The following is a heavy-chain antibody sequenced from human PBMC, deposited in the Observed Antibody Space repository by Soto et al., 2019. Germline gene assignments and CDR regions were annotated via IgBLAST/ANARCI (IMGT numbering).Heavy chain of an antibody. CDR2: INPSGGST. CDR3: ASDKGAVACTTYLDF. D-gene: IGHD6-19*01. Sequence: WARQSQGQGLEWMGIINPSGGSTSYAQKFQGRVTMTRDTSTSTVYMELSSLRSEDTAVYYCASDKGAVACTTYLDFWGQAPLLTLPS. V-gene: IGHV1-46*01. J-gene: IGHJ4*02.